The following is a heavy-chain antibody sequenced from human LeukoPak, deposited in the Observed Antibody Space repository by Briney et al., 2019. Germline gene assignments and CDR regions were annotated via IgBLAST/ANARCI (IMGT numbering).Heavy chain of an antibody. J-gene: IGHJ4*02. D-gene: IGHD2-15*01. Sequence: SETLSLTRAVYGGSFTGHYWTWIRQPPGKGLEWIGEVNAGGDTYYNPSLGSRVTISLDTSKNQFSLRLNSVTAADTALYYCASGEDCSGGSCYRPLDYWGQGTLVTVSS. CDR2: VNAGGDT. V-gene: IGHV4-34*01. CDR1: GGSFTGHY. CDR3: ASGEDCSGGSCYRPLDY.